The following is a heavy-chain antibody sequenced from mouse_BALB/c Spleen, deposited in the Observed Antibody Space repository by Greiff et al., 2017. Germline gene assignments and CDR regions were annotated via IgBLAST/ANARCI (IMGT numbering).Heavy chain of an antibody. CDR3: ARNDYDGGYAMDY. J-gene: IGHJ4*01. V-gene: IGHV1-63*02. Sequence: QVQLKQSGAELVRPGTSVKISCKASGYTFTNYWLGWVKQRPGHGLEWIGDIYPGGGYTNYNEKFKGKATLTADTSSSTAYMQLSSLTSEDSAVYFCARNDYDGGYAMDYWGQGTSVTVSS. CDR1: GYTFTNYW. CDR2: IYPGGGYT. D-gene: IGHD2-4*01.